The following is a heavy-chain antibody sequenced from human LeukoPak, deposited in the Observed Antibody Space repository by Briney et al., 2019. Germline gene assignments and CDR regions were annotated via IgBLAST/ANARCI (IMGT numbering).Heavy chain of an antibody. CDR3: ARQAHCSGGSCYGGRSYNWFDP. D-gene: IGHD2-15*01. J-gene: IGHJ5*02. CDR2: IYPGDSDT. CDR1: GYSFTSYW. Sequence: GESLKISCKGSGYSFTSYWIGWVRQMPGKGLERMGIIYPGDSDTRYSPSFQGQVTISADKSISTAYLQWSSLKASDTAMYYCARQAHCSGGSCYGGRSYNWFDPWGQGTLVTVSS. V-gene: IGHV5-51*01.